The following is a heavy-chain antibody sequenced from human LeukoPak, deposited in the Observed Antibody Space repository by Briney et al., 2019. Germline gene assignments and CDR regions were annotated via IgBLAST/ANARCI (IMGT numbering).Heavy chain of an antibody. J-gene: IGHJ4*02. D-gene: IGHD5-12*01. Sequence: ASVKVSCKASGYTFTSYGISWVRQAPGQGLEWMGIINPSGGSTSYAQKFQGRVTMTRDMSTSTVYMELSSLRSEDTAVYYCARGYSGYDWDILDYWGQGTLVTVSS. V-gene: IGHV1-46*01. CDR3: ARGYSGYDWDILDY. CDR1: GYTFTSYG. CDR2: INPSGGST.